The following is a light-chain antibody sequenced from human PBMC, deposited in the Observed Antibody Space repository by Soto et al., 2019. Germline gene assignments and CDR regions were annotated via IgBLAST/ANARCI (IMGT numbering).Light chain of an antibody. Sequence: QSVLTQPASVSGSPGQSITISCTGTSSDVGTYNLVSWFQQHPGEAPKLMIYEGSRRPSGISNRFSGSKSGNTASLTISGLQAEDEADYYCCSYAVSDTMIFGGGTQLTVL. CDR3: CSYAVSDTMI. J-gene: IGLJ2*01. CDR1: SSDVGTYNL. CDR2: EGS. V-gene: IGLV2-23*01.